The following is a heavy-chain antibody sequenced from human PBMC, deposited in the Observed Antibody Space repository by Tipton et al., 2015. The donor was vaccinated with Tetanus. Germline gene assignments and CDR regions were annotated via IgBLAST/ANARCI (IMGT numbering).Heavy chain of an antibody. D-gene: IGHD2/OR15-2a*01. CDR2: IRDNGNS. CDR1: GVSISGYY. CDR3: ARGTFYAFDF. Sequence: TLSLTCTVSGVSISGYYWSWIRQPAGKGLEWIGHIRDNGNSYANPSLSGRVTMSVDTRKNQFSLNLTSVSVADTATYYCARGTFYAFDFWGQGVQVTVSS. V-gene: IGHV4-59*06. J-gene: IGHJ4*02.